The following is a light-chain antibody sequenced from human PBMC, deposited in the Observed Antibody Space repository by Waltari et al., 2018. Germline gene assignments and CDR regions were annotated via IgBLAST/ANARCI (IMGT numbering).Light chain of an antibody. CDR3: HQRGNWPHT. CDR2: DAS. Sequence: ESVLTQSPGTLSLSPGERVTLSCRASQSVGRSLAWFQQKPGQAPRLLIYDASKRVTGIPARFSGSGSATDFTLTITSLEPEDFAVYYCHQRGNWPHTFGGGTKVE. J-gene: IGKJ4*01. V-gene: IGKV3-11*01. CDR1: QSVGRS.